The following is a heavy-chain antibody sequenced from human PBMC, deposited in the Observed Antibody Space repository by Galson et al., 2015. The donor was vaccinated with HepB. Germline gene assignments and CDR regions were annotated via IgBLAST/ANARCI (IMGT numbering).Heavy chain of an antibody. D-gene: IGHD7-27*01. J-gene: IGHJ4*02. CDR3: ARPNRGRYYFDY. Sequence: SGYTFTNYGINWVRQAPGQGLEWMGWISAYNGNTNYAQKFQGRVTMTTDTTTRTAYMELRSLRSDDTAVYYCARPNRGRYYFDYWGQGTLVTVSS. CDR1: GYTFTNYG. CDR2: ISAYNGNT. V-gene: IGHV1-18*01.